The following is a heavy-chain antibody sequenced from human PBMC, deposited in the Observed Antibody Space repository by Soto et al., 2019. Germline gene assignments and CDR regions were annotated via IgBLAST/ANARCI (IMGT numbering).Heavy chain of an antibody. CDR1: GFTFSSYA. CDR3: AKGMGWGVVVPAALCHYYYYMDF. V-gene: IGHV3-23*01. D-gene: IGHD2-2*01. CDR2: ISGSGGST. Sequence: EVQLLESGGGLVQPGGSLRLSCAASGFTFSSYAMSWVRQAPGKGLEWVSAISGSGGSTYYADSVKGRLTISRDNSKNTLYLQMNSLRAEDSAVYYCAKGMGWGVVVPAALCHYYYYMDFWGEGITGTVS. J-gene: IGHJ6*03.